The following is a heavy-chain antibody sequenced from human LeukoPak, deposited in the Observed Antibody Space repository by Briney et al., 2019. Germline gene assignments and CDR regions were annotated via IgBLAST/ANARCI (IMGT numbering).Heavy chain of an antibody. D-gene: IGHD6-19*01. CDR2: INHSGST. CDR3: ARDEPQWLHAFDI. Sequence: SETLSLTCAVYGGSFSGYYWSWIRQPPGKGLEWIGEINHSGSTNYNPSLKSRVTISVDTSKNQFSLKLSSVTAADTAVYYCARDEPQWLHAFDIWGQGTMVTVSS. CDR1: GGSFSGYY. V-gene: IGHV4-34*01. J-gene: IGHJ3*02.